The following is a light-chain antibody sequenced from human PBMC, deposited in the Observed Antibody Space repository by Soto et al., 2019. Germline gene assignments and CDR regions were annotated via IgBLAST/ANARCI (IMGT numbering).Light chain of an antibody. CDR3: EQSFSTPRT. Sequence: DIQMTQSPSSLSASVGDRVTISCRASQTINTYVNWYLQKPGKAPKLLIYASSSLHSGVPSRFSGRWSGTYFTLTISSLQPEDFATYYCEQSFSTPRTFGQGTKVEIK. CDR1: QTINTY. J-gene: IGKJ1*01. V-gene: IGKV1-39*01. CDR2: ASS.